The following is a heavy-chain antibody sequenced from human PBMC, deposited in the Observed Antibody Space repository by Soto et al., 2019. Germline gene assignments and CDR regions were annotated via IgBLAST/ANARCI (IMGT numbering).Heavy chain of an antibody. CDR3: AKDSKSVSVSAARVYGMDV. D-gene: IGHD2-2*01. J-gene: IGHJ6*02. CDR1: GFMFSNFA. V-gene: IGHV3-23*01. Sequence: LRLSCAGSGFMFSNFAMTWVRQAPGKGLEWVSTTRSNGEHTYYADSVRGRFTVSRDNSKNTLFLEMSSLRAEDTAIYYCAKDSKSVSVSAARVYGMDVWGQGTTVTVSS. CDR2: TRSNGEHT.